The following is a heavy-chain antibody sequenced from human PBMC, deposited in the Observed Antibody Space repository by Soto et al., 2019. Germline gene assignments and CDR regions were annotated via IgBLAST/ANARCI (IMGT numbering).Heavy chain of an antibody. CDR2: IYSGGSS. J-gene: IGHJ5*02. CDR1: GFTVSSSH. Sequence: GGSLRLSCTTSGFTVSSSHMTWVRQAPGKGLEWVSVIYSGGSSYYAVSVQGRLTISRDNSKNTVYLQMNSLRGEDTAMYYCARLGPYGSESYSFRYNRFDPWGQGTQVTVSS. CDR3: ARLGPYGSESYSFRYNRFDP. D-gene: IGHD3-10*01. V-gene: IGHV3-53*01.